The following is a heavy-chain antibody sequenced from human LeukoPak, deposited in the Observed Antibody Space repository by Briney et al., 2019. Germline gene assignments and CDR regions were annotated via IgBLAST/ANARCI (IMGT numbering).Heavy chain of an antibody. CDR3: TTSPQWLEN. V-gene: IGHV3-15*01. CDR1: GFSFSHAW. D-gene: IGHD6-19*01. Sequence: GGSLRLSCAASGFSFSHAWMTWVRQAPGKGLEWIGRIQSETDGGTTDYAAPVKGRFTISRDDSKNMLYLQMNSLKNEDTAVYYCTTSPQWLENWGQGTLVTVSP. J-gene: IGHJ4*02. CDR2: IQSETDGGTT.